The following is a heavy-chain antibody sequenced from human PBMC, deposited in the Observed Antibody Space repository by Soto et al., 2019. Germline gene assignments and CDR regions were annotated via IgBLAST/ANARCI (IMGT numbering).Heavy chain of an antibody. Sequence: GGSLRLSCAASGFTFSSYAMSWVRQAPGKGLEWVSAISGSGGSTYYADSVKGRFTISRDNSKNTLYLQMNSLRAEDTAVYYCAKDRWCGIVVVPAANAFDIWGQGTMVTVSS. CDR1: GFTFSSYA. D-gene: IGHD2-2*01. CDR3: AKDRWCGIVVVPAANAFDI. CDR2: ISGSGGST. V-gene: IGHV3-23*01. J-gene: IGHJ3*02.